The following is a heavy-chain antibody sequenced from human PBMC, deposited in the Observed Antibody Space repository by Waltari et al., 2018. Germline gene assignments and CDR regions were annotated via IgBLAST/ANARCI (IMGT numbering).Heavy chain of an antibody. CDR3: ARTKYSGSYGSFDY. D-gene: IGHD1-26*01. J-gene: IGHJ4*02. CDR1: GGSISSSSYY. CDR2: IYYSGST. Sequence: QLQLQESGPGLVTPSETLSLTCTVSGGSISSSSYYWGWIRQPPGKGLEGIGSIYYSGSTYYNPSLKSRVTISVDTSKNQFSLKLSSVTAADTAVYYCARTKYSGSYGSFDYWGQGTLVTVSS. V-gene: IGHV4-39*01.